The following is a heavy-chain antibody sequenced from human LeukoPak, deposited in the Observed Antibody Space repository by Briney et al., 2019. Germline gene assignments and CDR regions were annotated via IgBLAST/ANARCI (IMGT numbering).Heavy chain of an antibody. CDR2: ISSNGAST. J-gene: IGHJ4*02. V-gene: IGHV3-23*01. Sequence: GGSLRLSCAASGFTFSSYSMNWVRQAPGKGLEWVSGISSNGASTYYVDSVKGRFTISRDNSKNTLFLQMNSLRAEDTAVYYCAKRGSVGTLGHFDYWGQGTLVTVSS. CDR1: GFTFSSYS. CDR3: AKRGSVGTLGHFDY. D-gene: IGHD6-13*01.